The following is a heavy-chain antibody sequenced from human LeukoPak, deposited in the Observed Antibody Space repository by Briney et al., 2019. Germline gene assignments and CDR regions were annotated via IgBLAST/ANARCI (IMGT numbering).Heavy chain of an antibody. CDR1: GFTFSTFE. CDR2: ISSSGTNL. Sequence: PGGSLRLSCAASGFTFSTFEVTWVRQAPGKGLEWVSYISSSGTNLYYADSVKGRFTSSRDNAKNSLYLQMNSLRAEDTAVYYCARALYYDSSGYLYWGQGTLVTVSS. CDR3: ARALYYDSSGYLY. J-gene: IGHJ4*02. V-gene: IGHV3-48*03. D-gene: IGHD3-22*01.